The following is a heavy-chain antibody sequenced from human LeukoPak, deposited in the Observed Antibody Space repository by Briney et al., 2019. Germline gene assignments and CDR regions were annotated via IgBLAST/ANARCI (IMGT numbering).Heavy chain of an antibody. CDR2: ISGSGGST. Sequence: PGGSLRLSCAASGFTFSSYAMSWVRQAPGKGLEWVSAISGSGGSTYYADSVKGRFTISRDNSKNTLYLQKNSLRADHTAIYYCATSMTLQWRGFFDLWGRGTHVTVSS. J-gene: IGHJ2*01. D-gene: IGHD6-19*01. CDR1: GFTFSSYA. V-gene: IGHV3-23*01. CDR3: ATSMTLQWRGFFDL.